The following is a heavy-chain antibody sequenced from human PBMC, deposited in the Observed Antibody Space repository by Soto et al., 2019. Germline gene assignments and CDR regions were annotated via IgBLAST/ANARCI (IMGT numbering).Heavy chain of an antibody. CDR2: ISLSGHST. Sequence: GGSLRLSCAASGFTFSTYAMSWVRQTPGKGLEWVSTISLSGHSTYYADSVKGRFTISRDNSKNTLYLQMNSLRAEDTAVYYCANCPSLGYYYNGMDVWGQGTTVTVSS. J-gene: IGHJ6*02. CDR1: GFTFSTYA. V-gene: IGHV3-23*01. CDR3: ANCPSLGYYYNGMDV. D-gene: IGHD6-13*01.